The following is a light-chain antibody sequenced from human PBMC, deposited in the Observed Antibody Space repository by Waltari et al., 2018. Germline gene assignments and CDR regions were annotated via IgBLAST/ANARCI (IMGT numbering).Light chain of an antibody. CDR2: DAS. Sequence: DIQMTQSPSSLSASVGDRVTFTCQASQDIRNYLNWFQQTPGKAPKLLIYDASNLEAEVPSRFSGSGSGTDFTSTISSLQAEDLGTYYCQQYDNLPYTFGQGTKLEI. CDR1: QDIRNY. J-gene: IGKJ2*01. V-gene: IGKV1-33*01. CDR3: QQYDNLPYT.